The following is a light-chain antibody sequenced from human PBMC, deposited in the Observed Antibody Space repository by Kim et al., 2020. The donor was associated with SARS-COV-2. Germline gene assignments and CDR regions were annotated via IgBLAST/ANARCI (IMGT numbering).Light chain of an antibody. CDR2: GAS. V-gene: IGKV3-15*01. CDR3: QQYNNWPPLT. Sequence: EIVMTQSPATLSVSPGESATLSCRASQSVSSNLAWYQQKPGQAPRLLIYGASTRATGIPARFSGSGSGTEFTLTISSLQSEDFAVYYCQQYNNWPPLTFGGGTKVEI. J-gene: IGKJ4*01. CDR1: QSVSSN.